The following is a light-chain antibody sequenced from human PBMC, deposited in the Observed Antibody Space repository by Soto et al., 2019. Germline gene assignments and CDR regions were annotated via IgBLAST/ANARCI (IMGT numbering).Light chain of an antibody. CDR2: DAS. CDR3: QQYYSHWWP. V-gene: IGKV1-5*01. J-gene: IGKJ1*01. CDR1: QSISSW. Sequence: DIQMTQSPSTLSASVGDRVTITCRASQSISSWLAWYQQKPGKAPKLLIYDASSLESGVPSRFSGSGSGTEFTLTISSLQPDDFATYYCQQYYSHWWPFGQAIKVDIK.